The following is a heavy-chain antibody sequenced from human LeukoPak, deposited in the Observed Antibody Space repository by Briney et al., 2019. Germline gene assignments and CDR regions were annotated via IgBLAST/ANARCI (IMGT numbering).Heavy chain of an antibody. CDR3: AREKVLAVAGTNYYYGMDV. V-gene: IGHV3-13*01. CDR1: GFTVSGYD. Sequence: GGSLRLSCAASGFTVSGYDMHWVRQAPGKGLEWVSTFGTAGDTYYSDSVKGRFTISRENAKNSLYLQMNSLRGGDTAVYYCAREKVLAVAGTNYYYGMDVWGQGTTVTVS. J-gene: IGHJ6*02. CDR2: FGTAGDT. D-gene: IGHD6-19*01.